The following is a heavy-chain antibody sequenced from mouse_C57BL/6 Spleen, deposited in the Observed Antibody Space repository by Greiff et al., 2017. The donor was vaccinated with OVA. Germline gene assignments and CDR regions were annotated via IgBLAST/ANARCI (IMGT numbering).Heavy chain of an antibody. CDR1: GYAFTNYL. CDR3: ARRAYYSNYDAMDY. CDR2: INPGSGGT. D-gene: IGHD2-5*01. Sequence: VQLQQSGAELVRPGTSVKVSCKASGYAFTNYLIEWVKQRPGQGLEWIGVINPGSGGTNYNEKFKGKATLTAEKSSSTAYMQLSSLTSEDSAVYFCARRAYYSNYDAMDYWGQGTSVTVSS. V-gene: IGHV1-54*01. J-gene: IGHJ4*01.